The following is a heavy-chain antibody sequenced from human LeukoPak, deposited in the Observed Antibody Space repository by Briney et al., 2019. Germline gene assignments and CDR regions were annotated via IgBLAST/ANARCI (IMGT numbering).Heavy chain of an antibody. D-gene: IGHD3-22*01. Sequence: SEALSLTCTVSGGSISSSSYYWGWIRQPPGKGLEWIGSIYYSGSTYYNPSLKSRVTISVDTSKNQFSLKLSSVTAADTAVYYCARVPRDSSGYYLTRSYWYFDLWGRGTLVTVSS. J-gene: IGHJ2*01. V-gene: IGHV4-39*01. CDR3: ARVPRDSSGYYLTRSYWYFDL. CDR1: GGSISSSSYY. CDR2: IYYSGST.